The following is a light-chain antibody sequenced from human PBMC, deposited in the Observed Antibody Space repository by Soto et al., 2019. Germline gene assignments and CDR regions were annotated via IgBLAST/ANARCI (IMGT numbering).Light chain of an antibody. CDR2: GAS. CDR1: QSVSSSY. J-gene: IGKJ4*01. CDR3: QQYGSSPLT. Sequence: ELVMTQSPATLCVSPGERATLSCRASQSVSSSYLAWYQQKPGQAPRLLIYGASSRATGIPDRFSGSGSGTDFTLTISRLEPEDFAVYYCQQYGSSPLTFGGGTKGDIK. V-gene: IGKV3-20*01.